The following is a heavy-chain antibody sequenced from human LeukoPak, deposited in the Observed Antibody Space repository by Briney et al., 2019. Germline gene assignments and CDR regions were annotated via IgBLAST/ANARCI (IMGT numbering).Heavy chain of an antibody. V-gene: IGHV4-39*07. Sequence: PSETLSLTCTVSGGSISSTSYYWGWIRQPPEKGLECFGSIYYSGSTYYNPSLKSRVTISVDTSKNQFSLRLSSVTAADTAVYYCARGHTLYDDDSGYPPDYFDYWGRGTLVTVSS. CDR2: IYYSGST. CDR1: GGSISSTSYY. D-gene: IGHD3-22*01. CDR3: ARGHTLYDDDSGYPPDYFDY. J-gene: IGHJ4*02.